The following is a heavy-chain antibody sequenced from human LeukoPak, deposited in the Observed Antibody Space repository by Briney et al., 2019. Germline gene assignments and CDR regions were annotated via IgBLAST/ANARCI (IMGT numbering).Heavy chain of an antibody. CDR3: ARLPCGGDCYNWFDP. V-gene: IGHV4-59*02. Sequence: SETLSLTCTVSGGSVSSYYWSWIRQPPGKGLEWIGYIYYSGSTNYNPSLKSRVTISVDTFKNQFSLKLSSVTAADTAVYYCARLPCGGDCYNWFDPWGQGTLVTVSS. CDR1: GGSVSSYY. CDR2: IYYSGST. J-gene: IGHJ5*02. D-gene: IGHD2-21*02.